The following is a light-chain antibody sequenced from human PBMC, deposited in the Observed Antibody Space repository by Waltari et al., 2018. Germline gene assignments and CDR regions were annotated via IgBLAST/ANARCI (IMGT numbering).Light chain of an antibody. J-gene: IGKJ5*01. Sequence: DILLTQSPSSLSASVGDRVTITCRAGQSIGTSLNWYQQKPGNAPNLLIYAASSLQSGFPSRFSGSGSGIEFTLTISSLQPEDFATYYCQQSYSSLPITFGQGTRLEIK. CDR1: QSIGTS. V-gene: IGKV1-39*01. CDR2: AAS. CDR3: QQSYSSLPIT.